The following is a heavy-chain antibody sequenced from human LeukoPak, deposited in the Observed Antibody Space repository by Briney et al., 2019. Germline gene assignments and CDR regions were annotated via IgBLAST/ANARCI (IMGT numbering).Heavy chain of an antibody. J-gene: IGHJ1*01. D-gene: IGHD3-22*01. CDR3: ARRRYYDGSGYLE. CDR1: GDSVSRSDSY. Sequence: SETLSLTCSVSGDSVSRSDSYWDWIRQPPGKGLEWIRTIYYSGRTYYSPSRKSRVTMSVDPSNNQFSMTLRSVTAADTAVYYWARRRYYDGSGYLEWGQGTLLSVSS. V-gene: IGHV4-39*01. CDR2: IYYSGRT.